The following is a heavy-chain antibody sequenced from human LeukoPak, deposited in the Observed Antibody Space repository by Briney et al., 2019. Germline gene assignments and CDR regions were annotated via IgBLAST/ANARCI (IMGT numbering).Heavy chain of an antibody. CDR1: GFIFSNYY. Sequence: GGSLRLSCAASGFIFSNYYMSWVRQAPGKGLEWVANINTDGSEKDNVDSVKGRFTISRDNAKTPLFLQMNTRRPDDTPFYFCVKSHYDNYRRQGTLVTVSS. CDR3: VKSHYDNY. D-gene: IGHD3-9*01. CDR2: INTDGSEK. J-gene: IGHJ4*02. V-gene: IGHV3-7*01.